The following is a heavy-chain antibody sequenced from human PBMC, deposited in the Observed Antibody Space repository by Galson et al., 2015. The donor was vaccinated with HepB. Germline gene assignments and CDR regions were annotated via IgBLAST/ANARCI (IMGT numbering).Heavy chain of an antibody. Sequence: SLRLSCAASGFTFSSYAMHWVRQAPGKGLEWVAVISYDGNHKNHADSVKGRFTISRDNSKNTLSLQMNSLRPEDTAMYYCARGDRIAADYYYYMDVWGKGTTVTVSS. CDR1: GFTFSSYA. CDR3: ARGDRIAADYYYYMDV. CDR2: ISYDGNHK. J-gene: IGHJ6*03. V-gene: IGHV3-30-3*01. D-gene: IGHD6-13*01.